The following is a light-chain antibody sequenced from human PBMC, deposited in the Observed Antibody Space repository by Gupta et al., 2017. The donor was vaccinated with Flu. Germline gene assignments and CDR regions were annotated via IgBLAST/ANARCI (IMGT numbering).Light chain of an antibody. CDR1: SSDVGGYNY. Sequence: QSALTQPASVSGSPGQSITIPCTGTSSDVGGYNYVSWYQQHPGKAPKLRIYEVSNRPSGVSNRFSGSKYGNTASLTISGLQAEDEADYYCSSYTSSSTLVFGGGTKLTVL. CDR2: EVS. V-gene: IGLV2-14*01. J-gene: IGLJ2*01. CDR3: SSYTSSSTLV.